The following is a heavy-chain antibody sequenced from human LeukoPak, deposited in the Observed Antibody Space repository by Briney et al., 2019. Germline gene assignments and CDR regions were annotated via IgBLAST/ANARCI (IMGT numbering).Heavy chain of an antibody. CDR2: IYSGGSS. J-gene: IGHJ6*02. CDR1: GGSISSSSYY. Sequence: NPSETLSLTCTVSGGSISSSSYYWGWIRQPPGKELEWIGSIYSGGSSYYNPSLKSRVTISVDTSNNQFSLKVNSVTAADTAVYYCARDAGHQLSRRNYYAMDVWGQGTTVTVSS. CDR3: ARDAGHQLSRRNYYAMDV. V-gene: IGHV4-39*07. D-gene: IGHD1-1*01.